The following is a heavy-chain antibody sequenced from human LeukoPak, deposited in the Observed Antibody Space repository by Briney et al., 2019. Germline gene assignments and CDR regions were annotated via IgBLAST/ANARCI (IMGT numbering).Heavy chain of an antibody. Sequence: PGGSLRLSCAASGFTFSSYSMNWVRQAPGKGLEWVSYISSSSSTIYYADSVKGRFTISRDNAKNSLYLQMNSLRAEDTAVYYCARDPSAFDYWGQGTLVTVSS. V-gene: IGHV3-48*01. CDR2: ISSSSSTI. CDR1: GFTFSSYS. J-gene: IGHJ4*02. CDR3: ARDPSAFDY.